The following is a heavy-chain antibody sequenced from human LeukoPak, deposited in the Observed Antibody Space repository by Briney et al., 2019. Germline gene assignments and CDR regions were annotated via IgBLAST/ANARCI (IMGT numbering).Heavy chain of an antibody. CDR2: IYYSGST. V-gene: IGHV4-59*11. CDR3: AKYYYDSSGYPYFDY. Sequence: PSETLSLTYTVSGGSISSHYWSWIRQPPGKGLEWIGYIYYSGSTNYNPSLKSRVTISVDTSKNQFSRKLSSVTAADTAVYYCAKYYYDSSGYPYFDYWGQGTLVTVSS. D-gene: IGHD3-22*01. CDR1: GGSISSHY. J-gene: IGHJ4*02.